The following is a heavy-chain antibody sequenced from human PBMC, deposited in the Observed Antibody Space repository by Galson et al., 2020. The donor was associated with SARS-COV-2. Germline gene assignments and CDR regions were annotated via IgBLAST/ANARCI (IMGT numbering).Heavy chain of an antibody. CDR2: VSSSSSYI. J-gene: IGHJ6*02. CDR1: GFTFSSYS. D-gene: IGHD6-13*01. Sequence: GGSLRLSCAASGFTFSSYSMNWVRQAPGKGLEWVSSVSSSSSYIYYADSVKGRFTISRDNAKNSLYLQMNSLRAEDTAVYYCARDRDSSSWYPVYYYGMDVWGQGTTVTVSS. V-gene: IGHV3-21*01. CDR3: ARDRDSSSWYPVYYYGMDV.